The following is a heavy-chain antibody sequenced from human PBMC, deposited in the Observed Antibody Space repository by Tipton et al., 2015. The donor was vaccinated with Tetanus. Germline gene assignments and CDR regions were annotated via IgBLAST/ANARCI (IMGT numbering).Heavy chain of an antibody. D-gene: IGHD3-10*01. CDR1: GFTFDDYA. Sequence: LSCAASGFTFDDYAMHWVRQAPGKGLEWVSGISWNSGSIGYADSVKGRFTISRDNAKNSLYLQMNSLRAEDTALYYCAKDIMVRGPKPYGMDVWGQGTTVTVSS. V-gene: IGHV3-9*01. CDR3: AKDIMVRGPKPYGMDV. CDR2: ISWNSGSI. J-gene: IGHJ6*02.